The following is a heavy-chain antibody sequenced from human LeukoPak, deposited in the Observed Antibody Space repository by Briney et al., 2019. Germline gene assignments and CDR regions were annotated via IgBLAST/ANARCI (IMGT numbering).Heavy chain of an antibody. V-gene: IGHV3-11*05. CDR1: GFTFSDYY. J-gene: IGHJ5*02. CDR3: AREGGYGSGRGWFDP. D-gene: IGHD3-10*01. Sequence: GGSLRLSCAASGFTFSDYYMTWIRQAPGKGLEWVSYISSSSSYTEYADSVKGRFTISRDNAKNSVYLQMNSLRADDTAVYYCAREGGYGSGRGWFDPWGQGTLVTVSS. CDR2: ISSSSSYT.